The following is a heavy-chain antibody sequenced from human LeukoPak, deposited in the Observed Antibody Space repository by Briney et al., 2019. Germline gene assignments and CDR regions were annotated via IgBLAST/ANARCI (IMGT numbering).Heavy chain of an antibody. CDR3: GRKAGDCGGGSCYSIDY. D-gene: IGHD2-15*01. V-gene: IGHV1-69*13. J-gene: IGHJ4*02. Sequence: SVKVSCKAFGGSFSSEAISWVRQAPGQGLEWRGGIIPIFGTANYAQKFQGRVTVTPDESTGTAYMEVHSLRSEDTAVYYCGRKAGDCGGGSCYSIDYWGQGTLVTVSS. CDR1: GGSFSSEA. CDR2: IIPIFGTA.